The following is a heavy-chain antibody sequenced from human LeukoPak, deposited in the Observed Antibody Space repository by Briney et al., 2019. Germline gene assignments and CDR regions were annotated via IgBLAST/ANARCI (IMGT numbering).Heavy chain of an antibody. V-gene: IGHV4-59*01. CDR1: GGSISSYY. Sequence: SETLSLTCTVSGGSISSYYWSWIRQPPGKGLEWIGYIYYSGSTNYNPSLKSRVTISVDTSKNQFSLKLSSVTAADTAVYYCARSHGSGSYYRYWGQGTLDTVSS. CDR2: IYYSGST. J-gene: IGHJ4*02. CDR3: ARSHGSGSYYRY. D-gene: IGHD3-10*01.